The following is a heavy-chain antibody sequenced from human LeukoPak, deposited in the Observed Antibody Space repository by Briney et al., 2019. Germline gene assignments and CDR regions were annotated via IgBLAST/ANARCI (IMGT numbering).Heavy chain of an antibody. Sequence: GGSLRLSCAASGFTFSSYSMSWVRQPPGKGLEWVSSISSSSRYIYYADSVKGRFTISRDNAKNSLYLQMNSLRAEDTAVYYCARDRDVQGPSHYYYGMDVWGQGTTVTVSS. D-gene: IGHD3-10*01. CDR2: ISSSSRYI. V-gene: IGHV3-21*01. J-gene: IGHJ6*02. CDR1: GFTFSSYS. CDR3: ARDRDVQGPSHYYYGMDV.